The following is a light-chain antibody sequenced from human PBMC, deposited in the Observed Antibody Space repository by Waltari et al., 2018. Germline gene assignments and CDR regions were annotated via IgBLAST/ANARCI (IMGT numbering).Light chain of an antibody. J-gene: IGKJ4*01. CDR2: ASS. V-gene: IGKV1-39*01. CDR3: QQSYSMPLT. Sequence: DIQMTQSPSSLPASIGDRVPLTCRASQTSSSYLNWYQQKPGKAPKVLIYASSSLRSGVPPRFSGSRSWTDFPLTINSLQPEEYATYYCQQSYSMPLTFGGGTRVESK. CDR1: QTSSSY.